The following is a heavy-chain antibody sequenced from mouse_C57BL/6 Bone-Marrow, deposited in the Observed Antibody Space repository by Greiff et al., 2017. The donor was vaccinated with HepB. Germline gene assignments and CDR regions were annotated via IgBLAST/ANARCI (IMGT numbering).Heavy chain of an antibody. J-gene: IGHJ2*01. V-gene: IGHV1-55*01. CDR3: ARKGVTTVVAPLDY. CDR2: IYPGSGST. D-gene: IGHD1-1*01. Sequence: QVQLLQPGAELVKPGASVKMSCKASGYTFTSYWITWVKQRPGQGLEWIGDIYPGSGSTNYNEKFKSKATLTVDTSSSTAYMQLSSLTSEDSAVYYCARKGVTTVVAPLDYWGQGTTLTVSS. CDR1: GYTFTSYW.